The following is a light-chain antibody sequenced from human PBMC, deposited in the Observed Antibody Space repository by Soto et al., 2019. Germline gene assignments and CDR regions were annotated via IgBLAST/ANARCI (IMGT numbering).Light chain of an antibody. Sequence: DIQMTQSPSSLSASVGDRVTITCRASQSISSYLNWYQQKPGKAPKLLIYAASSLQSGVPSRFSGSGSGTDFTLTISSLQPEDFATYYCQQYNSPSKTFGPGTKVDIK. CDR1: QSISSY. CDR2: AAS. CDR3: QQYNSPSKT. V-gene: IGKV1-39*01. J-gene: IGKJ1*01.